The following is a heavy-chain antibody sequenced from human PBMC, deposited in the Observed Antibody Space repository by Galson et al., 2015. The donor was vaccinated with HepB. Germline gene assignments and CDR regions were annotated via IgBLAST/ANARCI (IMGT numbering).Heavy chain of an antibody. CDR1: GFTFSSYA. Sequence: SLRLSCAASGFTFSSYAMGWVRQAPGRGLEWVSSISDNRGVSTYYADSVKGRFTISRDNSKNSLYLQVNSLRAEDTAVYYCTKDQFAGNGIFDPFDIWGQGTKVTVSS. CDR3: TKDQFAGNGIFDPFDI. D-gene: IGHD4-23*01. CDR2: ISDNRGVST. J-gene: IGHJ3*02. V-gene: IGHV3-23*01.